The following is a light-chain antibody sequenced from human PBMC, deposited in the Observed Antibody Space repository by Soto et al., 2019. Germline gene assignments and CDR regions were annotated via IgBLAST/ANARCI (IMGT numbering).Light chain of an antibody. Sequence: DIQMTQSPSSLSASVGDRVTITCRASQSFSSFLNWYQQKPGKAPKLLIYGVSSLQTGVPSRFSGSGSGTDFTLTISSLQPEDFATYYCQHTYSPPYTFGQGTKLEIK. J-gene: IGKJ2*01. V-gene: IGKV1-39*01. CDR2: GVS. CDR3: QHTYSPPYT. CDR1: QSFSSF.